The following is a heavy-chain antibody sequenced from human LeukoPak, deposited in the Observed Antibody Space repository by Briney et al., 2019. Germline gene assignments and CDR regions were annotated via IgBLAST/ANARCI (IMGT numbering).Heavy chain of an antibody. CDR2: ISMSSSYM. D-gene: IGHD3-10*01. CDR3: AREDYSSGNPTIDN. V-gene: IGHV3-21*01. J-gene: IGHJ4*02. CDR1: GFRFSGYA. Sequence: PGGSLRLSCVASGFRFSGYAMKWVRQAPGKGLEWVSCISMSSSYMYYADSVKGRFTISRDNAKNSPYLQMNSLRAEDAAEYYCAREDYSSGNPTIDNWGQGTLVTVSS.